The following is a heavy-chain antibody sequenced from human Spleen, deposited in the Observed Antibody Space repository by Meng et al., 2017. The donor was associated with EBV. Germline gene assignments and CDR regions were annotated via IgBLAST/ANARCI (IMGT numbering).Heavy chain of an antibody. CDR3: ARFTSMVRGAFDP. CDR1: GGSISSNNW. D-gene: IGHD3-10*01. Sequence: VKLHVSGPGRVMTSGAPCLTCAVSGGSISSNNWWSWVRQPPGKGLEWIGEIYHGGIAYYNPSLKSRVTISVDKSKNQFSLNLTSVTAADTAVYYCARFTSMVRGAFDPWGQGTLVTVSS. V-gene: IGHV4-4*02. J-gene: IGHJ5*02. CDR2: IYHGGIA.